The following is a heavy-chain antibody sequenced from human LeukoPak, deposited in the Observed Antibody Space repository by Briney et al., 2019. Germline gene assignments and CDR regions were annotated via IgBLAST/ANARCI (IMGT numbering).Heavy chain of an antibody. CDR3: ARGRGYSGYDYYDSSGYSAAPYYSYYMDV. V-gene: IGHV1-69*05. Sequence: SVKVSCKASGGTFSSYAISWVRQAPGQGLEWMGRIIPIFGTANYAQKFQGRVTITTDESTSTAYMELSSLRSEDTAVYYCARGRGYSGYDYYDSSGYSAAPYYSYYMDVRGKGTPVTVSS. CDR1: GGTFSSYA. CDR2: IIPIFGTA. J-gene: IGHJ6*03. D-gene: IGHD3-22*01.